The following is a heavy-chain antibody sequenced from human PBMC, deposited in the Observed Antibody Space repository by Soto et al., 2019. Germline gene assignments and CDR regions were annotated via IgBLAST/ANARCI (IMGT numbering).Heavy chain of an antibody. CDR1: GFSLSTSGVG. D-gene: IGHD3-22*01. CDR3: AHRLTMTRGSAFDI. J-gene: IGHJ3*02. CDR2: IYWNDDK. V-gene: IGHV2-5*01. Sequence: QITLKESGPTLVKPTQTLTLTCTFSGFSLSTSGVGVGWIRQPPGKALEWLALIYWNDDKRYSPSLKSRLTITKVTSKNQVVLTMTNMDPVDTATYYCAHRLTMTRGSAFDIWGQGTMVTVSS.